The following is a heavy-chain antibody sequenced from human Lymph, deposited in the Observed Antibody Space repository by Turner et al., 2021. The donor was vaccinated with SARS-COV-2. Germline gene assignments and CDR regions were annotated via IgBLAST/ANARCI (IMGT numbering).Heavy chain of an antibody. CDR2: IWYDGSNK. CDR3: ARVKGYNGYDLRYYYGMDV. Sequence: QVQLVESGGGVVQPGRSRRLSCSASGFTLSSYGMHWVRQAPGKGLEWVAVIWYDGSNKYYADSVKGRFTISRDNSKNTLYLQMNSLRAEDTAVYYCARVKGYNGYDLRYYYGMDVWGQGTTVTVSS. D-gene: IGHD5-12*01. V-gene: IGHV3-33*01. J-gene: IGHJ6*02. CDR1: GFTLSSYG.